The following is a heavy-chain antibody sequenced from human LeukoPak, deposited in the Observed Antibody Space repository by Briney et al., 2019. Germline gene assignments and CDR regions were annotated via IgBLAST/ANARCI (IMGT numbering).Heavy chain of an antibody. D-gene: IGHD2-15*01. Sequence: PSETLSLTCAVSGGSISSSNWWSWVRQPPGKGLEWIGEIYHSGSTNYNPSLESRVTMSVDTSKNQFSLKLSSVTAADTAVYYCARYRDSGGRLAFDIWGQGTVVTVSS. CDR2: IYHSGST. J-gene: IGHJ3*02. V-gene: IGHV4-4*02. CDR3: ARYRDSGGRLAFDI. CDR1: GGSISSSNW.